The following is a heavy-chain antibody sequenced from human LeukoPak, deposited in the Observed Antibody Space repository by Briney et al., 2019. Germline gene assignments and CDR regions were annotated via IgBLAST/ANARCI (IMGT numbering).Heavy chain of an antibody. D-gene: IGHD6-19*01. Sequence: GGSLRLSCAASGFTFSSYGMHWVRQAPGKGLEWVAVISYDGSNKYYADSVKGRFTISRDNSKNTLYLQMNSLRAEDTAVYYCARDSSSSGWAGGYGMDVWGQGTTVTVSS. CDR1: GFTFSSYG. CDR2: ISYDGSNK. V-gene: IGHV3-30*03. J-gene: IGHJ6*02. CDR3: ARDSSSSGWAGGYGMDV.